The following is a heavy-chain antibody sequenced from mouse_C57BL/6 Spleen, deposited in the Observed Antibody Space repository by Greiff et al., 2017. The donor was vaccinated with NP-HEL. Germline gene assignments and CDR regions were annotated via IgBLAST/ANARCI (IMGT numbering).Heavy chain of an antibody. V-gene: IGHV1-52*01. J-gene: IGHJ1*03. Sequence: VQLQQSGAELVRPGSSVKLSCKASGYTFTSYWMHWVKQRPIQGLEWIGNIDPSDSETHYNQKFKDRATLTVDKSSSTAYMQLSSLTSEDSAVYYCARSRAGSSLWYFDVWGTGTTVTVSS. CDR2: IDPSDSET. CDR1: GYTFTSYW. CDR3: ARSRAGSSLWYFDV. D-gene: IGHD1-1*01.